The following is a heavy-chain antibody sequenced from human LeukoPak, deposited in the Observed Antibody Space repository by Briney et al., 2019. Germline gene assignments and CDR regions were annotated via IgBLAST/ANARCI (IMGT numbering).Heavy chain of an antibody. D-gene: IGHD2-15*01. CDR3: ARLSGGYPKFDL. V-gene: IGHV3-74*03. CDR2: INGDGSTT. CDR1: GFTFSSYW. J-gene: IGHJ5*02. Sequence: GGSLRLSCAASGFTFSSYWMHWVRQAPGKGLVWVSRINGDGSTTKYADSVKGRFTISRDSAENTLFLQMNSLRAEDTAVYYCARLSGGYPKFDLWGQGTLVTVSS.